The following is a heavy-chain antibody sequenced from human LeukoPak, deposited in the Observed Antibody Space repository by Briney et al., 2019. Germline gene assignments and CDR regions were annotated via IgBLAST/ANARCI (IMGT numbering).Heavy chain of an antibody. Sequence: PSETLSLTCTISGGSISSSSHYWGWIRQPPGKGLEWIGYIYYSGSTNYNPSLKSRVTISVDTSKNQFSLKLSSVTAADTAVYYCAREGPDYGDYQGIWGQGTMVTVSS. CDR3: AREGPDYGDYQGI. CDR2: IYYSGST. V-gene: IGHV4-61*01. CDR1: GGSISSSSHY. J-gene: IGHJ3*02. D-gene: IGHD4-17*01.